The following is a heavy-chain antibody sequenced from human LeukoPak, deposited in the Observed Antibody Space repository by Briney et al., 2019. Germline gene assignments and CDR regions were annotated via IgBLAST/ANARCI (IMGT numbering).Heavy chain of an antibody. D-gene: IGHD2-2*01. CDR2: INPNSGGT. Sequence: GASVKVSCKASGYTFTGYYMHWVRQAPGQGLEWMGWINPNSGGTNYAQKFQGWVTMTRDTSISTAYMELSRPRSDDTAVYYCARGIVVVPAAHYYYYYGMDVWGKGTTVTVSS. V-gene: IGHV1-2*04. J-gene: IGHJ6*04. CDR3: ARGIVVVPAAHYYYYYGMDV. CDR1: GYTFTGYY.